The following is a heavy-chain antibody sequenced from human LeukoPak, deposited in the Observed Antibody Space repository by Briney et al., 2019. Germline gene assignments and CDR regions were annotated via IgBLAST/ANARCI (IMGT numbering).Heavy chain of an antibody. J-gene: IGHJ4*02. CDR3: VRLRRNGDTSGYHYCYDY. CDR1: QFSFSSYS. D-gene: IGHD3-22*01. Sequence: GGSLRLSCAASQFSFSSYSFNWVRQAPGQGLEWVASINKGATHTYYADSMRGRFTVSRDDAKNSLFLQMHSLSAEDTAVYYCVRLRRNGDTSGYHYCYDYWVRGTLVTVSS. CDR2: INKGATHT. V-gene: IGHV3-21*06.